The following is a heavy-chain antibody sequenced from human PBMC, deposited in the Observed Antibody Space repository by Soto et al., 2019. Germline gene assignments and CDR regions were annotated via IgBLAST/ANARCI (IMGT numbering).Heavy chain of an antibody. CDR3: ARSIVVVPAAAS. J-gene: IGHJ5*02. CDR1: GYTFTSYA. CDR2: INAGNGNT. V-gene: IGHV1-3*01. Sequence: QVQLVQSGAEVKKPGAAVKVSCKASGYTFTSYAMHWVRHAPGQRREWMGWINAGNGNTKYSQKFQGRVTITRDTSARRACMELSSLRSEDTAVDDCARSIVVVPAAASWGQGPLVPVSS. D-gene: IGHD2-21*02.